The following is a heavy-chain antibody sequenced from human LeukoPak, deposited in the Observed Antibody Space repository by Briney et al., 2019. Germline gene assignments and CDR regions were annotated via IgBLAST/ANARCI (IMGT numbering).Heavy chain of an antibody. CDR3: ARGSTMVSDY. CDR1: GFTFDDYG. J-gene: IGHJ4*02. CDR2: IDWNGAST. Sequence: GGSLRLSCAAFGFTFDDYGMSWVRQVAGQGLEWVSGIDWNGASTGYADSVKGRFTISRDNAKKSLYLQMNSLRAEDTALYYCARGSTMVSDYWGQGTLVTVSS. D-gene: IGHD3-10*01. V-gene: IGHV3-20*04.